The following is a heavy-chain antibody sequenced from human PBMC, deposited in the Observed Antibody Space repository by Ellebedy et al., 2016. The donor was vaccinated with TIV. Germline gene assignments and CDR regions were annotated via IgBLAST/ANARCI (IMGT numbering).Heavy chain of an antibody. CDR2: ISWNSGSI. Sequence: SLKISCAASGFTFSSYGMNWVRQAPGKGLEWVSGISWNSGSIEYADSVKGRFTISRDNAKNSLYLQMNSLRNEDTALYYCAKGSITTMLTCVDHWGQGTLVTVSS. J-gene: IGHJ5*02. CDR1: GFTFSSYG. D-gene: IGHD5-18*01. CDR3: AKGSITTMLTCVDH. V-gene: IGHV3-9*01.